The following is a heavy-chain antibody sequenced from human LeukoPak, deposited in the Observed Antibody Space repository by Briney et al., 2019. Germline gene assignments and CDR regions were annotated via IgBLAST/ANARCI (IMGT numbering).Heavy chain of an antibody. Sequence: ASVKVSCKASGYTFTGYYMHWVRQAPGQGLEWMGWTNPNSGGTNYAQKFQGRVNMTRDTSISTAYMELSRLRSDDTAVYYCASTGDRLLLPTHPYYYYGMDVWGQGTTVTVSS. CDR3: ASTGDRLLLPTHPYYYYGMDV. CDR2: TNPNSGGT. V-gene: IGHV1-2*02. D-gene: IGHD2-15*01. CDR1: GYTFTGYY. J-gene: IGHJ6*02.